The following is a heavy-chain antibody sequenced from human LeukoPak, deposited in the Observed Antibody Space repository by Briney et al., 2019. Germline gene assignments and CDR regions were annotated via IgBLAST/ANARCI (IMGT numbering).Heavy chain of an antibody. V-gene: IGHV3-23*01. CDR1: GFTFSSYA. CDR3: AYSSRYYPKYFDY. CDR2: ISGSGGST. J-gene: IGHJ4*02. Sequence: PGGSLRLSCAASGFTFSSYAMSWVRQAPGKGLEWVSAISGSGGSTYYADSVKGRFTISRDNSKNTLYLQMNSLRAEDTAVYYCAYSSRYYPKYFDYWGQGTLVTVSS. D-gene: IGHD1-26*01.